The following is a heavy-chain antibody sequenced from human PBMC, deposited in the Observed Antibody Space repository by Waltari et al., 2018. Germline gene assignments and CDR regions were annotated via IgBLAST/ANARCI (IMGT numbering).Heavy chain of an antibody. V-gene: IGHV1-46*01. J-gene: IGHJ4*02. CDR2: INPSGGST. D-gene: IGHD2-15*01. CDR1: GYTLTRYY. CDR3: ARETGSTVVMSLGY. Sequence: QVQLVQSGAEVKKPGASVKVSCKASGYTLTRYYMTWVRQAPRQGLEWMGIINPSGGSTTYAQKFQGRVTMTRDTSTSTVYMELSSLRSDDTAVYYCARETGSTVVMSLGYWGQGTLVTVSS.